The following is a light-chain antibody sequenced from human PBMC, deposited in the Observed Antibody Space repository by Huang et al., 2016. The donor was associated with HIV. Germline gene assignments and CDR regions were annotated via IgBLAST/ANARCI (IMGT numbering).Light chain of an antibody. Sequence: EIVMTQSPATLSVSPGERATLSCRASQSVSSNLAWYQQKPGQAPRLLIYGASTRATGIPARFSGSGSGTEFTLTISSLQSAEFAVYYCQQFNNWPPEETFGPGTRVDMK. V-gene: IGKV3-15*01. J-gene: IGKJ3*01. CDR2: GAS. CDR1: QSVSSN. CDR3: QQFNNWPPEET.